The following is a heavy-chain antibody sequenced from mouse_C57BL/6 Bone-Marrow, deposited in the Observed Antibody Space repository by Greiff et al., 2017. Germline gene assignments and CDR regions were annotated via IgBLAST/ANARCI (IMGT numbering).Heavy chain of an antibody. Sequence: QVQLKQPGAELVRPGTSVKLSCKASGYTFTSYWMHWVKQRPGQGLEWIGVIDPSASYTNYNQKFKGKATLTVDTSSSTAYMQLSSVTSEDSAVYYCARRRCLYAMDYWGQGTSVTVSS. CDR2: IDPSASYT. CDR1: GYTFTSYW. J-gene: IGHJ4*01. V-gene: IGHV1-59*01. CDR3: ARRRCLYAMDY.